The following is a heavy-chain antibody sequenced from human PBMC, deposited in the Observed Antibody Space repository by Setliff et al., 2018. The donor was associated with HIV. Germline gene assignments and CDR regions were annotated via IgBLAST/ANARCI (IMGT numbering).Heavy chain of an antibody. D-gene: IGHD3-16*02. CDR3: ARDFGVITFGGVIVNRHFDY. V-gene: IGHV1-46*01. CDR1: GYTFTSYY. Sequence: ASVKVSCKASGYTFTSYYIHWVRQAPGQGLEWMGIINPSGGSTSYAQKFQGRVTMTRDTSTSTVYMELSSLRSEDTAVYYCARDFGVITFGGVIVNRHFDYWGQGTLVTVSS. CDR2: INPSGGST. J-gene: IGHJ4*02.